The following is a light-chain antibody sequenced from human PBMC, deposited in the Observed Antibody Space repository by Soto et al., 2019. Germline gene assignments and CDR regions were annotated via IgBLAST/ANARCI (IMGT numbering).Light chain of an antibody. V-gene: IGLV1-40*01. CDR2: GNR. CDR1: NSTLGAGYD. Sequence: QSVLTQPPSVSGAPGQRVTISFTGNNSTLGAGYDVHWYQQLPGAAPKLVIFGNRNRPSGFPERFSGSNSGTSASLAITGLPAEDEADYYCQAYDDSLTAFVFGGGTNFTVL. J-gene: IGLJ3*02. CDR3: QAYDDSLTAFV.